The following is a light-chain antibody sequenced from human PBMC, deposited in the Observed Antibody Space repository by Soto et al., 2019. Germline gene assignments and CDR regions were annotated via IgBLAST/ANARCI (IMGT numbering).Light chain of an antibody. CDR3: SSYAGSSNV. CDR2: EVN. V-gene: IGLV2-8*01. J-gene: IGLJ1*01. Sequence: QSALTQPPSASGSPRQSVAISCTGTSSDVCGYNYVSWYQQHPGKAPKLMIYEVNKRPSGVTDRFSGSKSGNTASLTVSGLQAEDEADYYCSSYAGSSNVFGTGTKVTVL. CDR1: SSDVCGYNY.